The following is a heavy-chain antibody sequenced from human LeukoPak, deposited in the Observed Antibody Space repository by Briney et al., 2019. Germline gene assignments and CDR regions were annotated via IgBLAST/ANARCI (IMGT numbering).Heavy chain of an antibody. Sequence: GRSLRLSCAASGFTFSNYAIHWVRQAPGKGLEWVAVISYDGTNKYYADSVKGRFTISRDNSKNTLYLQMGSLRAEDMAVYYCARDKGSGSYEGDAFDIWGQGTMVTVSS. CDR2: ISYDGTNK. V-gene: IGHV3-30*14. CDR3: ARDKGSGSYEGDAFDI. D-gene: IGHD1-26*01. CDR1: GFTFSNYA. J-gene: IGHJ3*02.